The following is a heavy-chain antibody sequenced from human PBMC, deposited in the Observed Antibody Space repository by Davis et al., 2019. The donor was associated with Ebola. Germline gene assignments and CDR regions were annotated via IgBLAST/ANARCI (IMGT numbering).Heavy chain of an antibody. Sequence: GESLKISCKGSGYSFTSYWIGWVRQMPGKGLEWMGIIYPGDSDTRYSPSFRGQVTISADKSINTAYLQWSNLKASDTAIYYCARRNYFGSGTQYSHFDYWGQGVLVTVSS. CDR1: GYSFTSYW. J-gene: IGHJ4*02. D-gene: IGHD3-10*01. CDR2: IYPGDSDT. V-gene: IGHV5-51*01. CDR3: ARRNYFGSGTQYSHFDY.